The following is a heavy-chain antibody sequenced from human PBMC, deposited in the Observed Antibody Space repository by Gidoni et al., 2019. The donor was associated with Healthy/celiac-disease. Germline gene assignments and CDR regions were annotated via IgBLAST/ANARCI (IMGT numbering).Heavy chain of an antibody. CDR2: ISSSSSYI. J-gene: IGHJ5*02. D-gene: IGHD3-22*01. V-gene: IGHV3-21*01. CDR3: ARDSYDSSGDGWFDP. Sequence: EVQLVESGGGLAKPGGSLGLSCAASVFTCSSYSMNWVRQAPGKGLGCVASISSSSSYIYYADSVKGRFTISRDNAKNSLYLQMNSLRAEDTAVYYCARDSYDSSGDGWFDPWGQGTLVTVSS. CDR1: VFTCSSYS.